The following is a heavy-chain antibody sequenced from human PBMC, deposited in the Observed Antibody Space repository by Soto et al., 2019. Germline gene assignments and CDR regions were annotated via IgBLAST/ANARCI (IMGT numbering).Heavy chain of an antibody. V-gene: IGHV3-9*01. CDR3: TKARLWGGDGYNSYYYNAMDV. J-gene: IGHJ6*02. Sequence: GWSLRLCCAASGFTFDDYAMYGVRQVPGKGLEWVSGISWNSGRIGYADSVKGRFTISRDNARNSLYLQMNSLRPEDTALYYCTKARLWGGDGYNSYYYNAMDVWGQGTTVTVS. CDR2: ISWNSGRI. D-gene: IGHD3-16*01. CDR1: GFTFDDYA.